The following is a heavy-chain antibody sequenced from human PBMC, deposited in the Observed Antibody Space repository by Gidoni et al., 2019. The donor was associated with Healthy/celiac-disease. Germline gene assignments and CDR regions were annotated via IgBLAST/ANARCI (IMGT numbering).Heavy chain of an antibody. Sequence: QVQLQQWGAGRLKPSETLSLTCAVYGGSVSGYYWSWIRQPPGKGLEWIGEINHSGSTNYNPSLKSRVTISVDTSKTQFSLKLSSVTAADTAVYYCARGPPSYYYYYYMDVWGKGTTVTVSS. CDR2: INHSGST. V-gene: IGHV4-34*01. J-gene: IGHJ6*03. CDR3: ARGPPSYYYYYYMDV. CDR1: GGSVSGYY.